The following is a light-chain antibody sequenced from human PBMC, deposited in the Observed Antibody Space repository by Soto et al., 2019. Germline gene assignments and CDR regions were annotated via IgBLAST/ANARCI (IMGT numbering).Light chain of an antibody. CDR1: SSDVGGYDF. CDR3: SSYTTSDTLV. J-gene: IGLJ2*01. CDR2: DVN. Sequence: QSALTQPASVSGSPGQSITISCTGTSSDVGGYDFVSWYQHHPGKAPKVMIYDVNNRPSGVSYRFSGSKSGTTASLTISGLQAEDEADYYCSSYTTSDTLVFGGGTKVTVL. V-gene: IGLV2-14*03.